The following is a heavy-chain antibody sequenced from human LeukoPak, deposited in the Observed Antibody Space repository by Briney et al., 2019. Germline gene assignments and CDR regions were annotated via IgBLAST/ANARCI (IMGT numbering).Heavy chain of an antibody. V-gene: IGHV1-18*01. CDR2: ISAYNGNT. Sequence: GASVKVSCKASGYTFTSYGISWVRQAPGQGLQWMGWISAYNGNTNYAQKLQGRVTMTTDTSTSTAYMELRSLRSDDTAVYYWARELYYYDSSGYSNWFDPWGQGTLVTVFS. CDR1: GYTFTSYG. D-gene: IGHD3-22*01. J-gene: IGHJ5*02. CDR3: ARELYYYDSSGYSNWFDP.